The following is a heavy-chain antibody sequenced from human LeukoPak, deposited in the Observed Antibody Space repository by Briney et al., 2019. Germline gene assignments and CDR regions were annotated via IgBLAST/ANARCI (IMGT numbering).Heavy chain of an antibody. J-gene: IGHJ4*02. CDR1: GFTSSSYW. CDR3: ARVYRSSSGYCFDY. D-gene: IGHD6-6*01. CDR2: IKQDGSEK. Sequence: PGGSLRLSCAASGFTSSSYWTSWVRHAPGKGREWVANIKQDGSEKYYVDSVKGRFTISRDNAKNSLYLQMNSLRAEDTAVYYCARVYRSSSGYCFDYWGQGTLVTVSS. V-gene: IGHV3-7*01.